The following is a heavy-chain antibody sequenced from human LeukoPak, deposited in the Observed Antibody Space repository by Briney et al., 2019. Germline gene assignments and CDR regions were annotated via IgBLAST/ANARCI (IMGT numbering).Heavy chain of an antibody. CDR2: IYSGGST. Sequence: PGGSLSLSCAASGFPVSSNYMSWVRQAPGKGLEWVSVIYSGGSTYYADSVKGRFTISRDNSKNTLYLQMNSLRAEDTAVYYCARGSRSSGWYSDYWGQGTLVTVSS. V-gene: IGHV3-53*01. CDR3: ARGSRSSGWYSDY. D-gene: IGHD6-19*01. J-gene: IGHJ4*02. CDR1: GFPVSSNY.